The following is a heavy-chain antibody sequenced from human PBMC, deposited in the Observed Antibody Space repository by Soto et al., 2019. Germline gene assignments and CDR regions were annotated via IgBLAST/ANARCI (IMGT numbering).Heavy chain of an antibody. CDR1: GGSISSSSYY. V-gene: IGHV4-61*05. CDR2: IYYSGST. J-gene: IGHJ4*02. D-gene: IGHD7-27*01. Sequence: NPSETLSLTCTVSGGSISSSSYYWSWIRQPPGKGLEWIGYIYYSGSTNYNPSLKSRVTISVDTSKNQFSLKLSSVTAADTAVYYCASWSHRSGFDYWGQGTLVTVSS. CDR3: ASWSHRSGFDY.